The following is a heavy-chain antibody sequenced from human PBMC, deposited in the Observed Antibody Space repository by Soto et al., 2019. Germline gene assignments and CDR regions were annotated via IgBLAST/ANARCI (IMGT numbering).Heavy chain of an antibody. CDR2: IIPIFGTA. D-gene: IGHD6-19*01. V-gene: IGHV1-69*13. Sequence: SVKVSCKASGGTFSSYAISWVRQAPGQGLEWMGGIIPIFGTANYAQKFQGRVTITADESTSTAYMELSSLRSEDTAVYYCARKARYSSPPMGFDIWCQGTMVTVSS. J-gene: IGHJ3*02. CDR3: ARKARYSSPPMGFDI. CDR1: GGTFSSYA.